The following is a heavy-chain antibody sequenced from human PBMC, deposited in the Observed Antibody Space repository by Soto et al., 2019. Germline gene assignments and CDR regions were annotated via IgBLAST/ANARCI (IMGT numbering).Heavy chain of an antibody. CDR1: GGSISSGGYY. D-gene: IGHD6-13*01. J-gene: IGHJ6*01. V-gene: IGHV4-31*03. Sequence: SSETLSLTCTVSGGSISSGGYYWSWIRQHPGKGLEWIGYIYYSGSTYYNPSLKSRVTISVDTSKNQFSLKLSSVTAADTAVYYCARGGIAAAGSNYYYYYGMDVWGQGTTVT. CDR2: IYYSGST. CDR3: ARGGIAAAGSNYYYYYGMDV.